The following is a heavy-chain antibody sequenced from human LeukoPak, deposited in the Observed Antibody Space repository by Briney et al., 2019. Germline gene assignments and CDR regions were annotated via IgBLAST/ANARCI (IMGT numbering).Heavy chain of an antibody. J-gene: IGHJ6*02. CDR2: INSDGSST. CDR1: GFTFSSYW. D-gene: IGHD5-18*01. Sequence: GGSLRLSCAASGFTFSSYWMHWVRQAPGKGLVWVSCINSDGSSTSYADSVKGRFTISRDNAKNTLYPQMNSLRAEDTAVYYCARDISGFGYSYGTSDYYYYGMDVWGQGTTVTVSS. V-gene: IGHV3-74*01. CDR3: ARDISGFGYSYGTSDYYYYGMDV.